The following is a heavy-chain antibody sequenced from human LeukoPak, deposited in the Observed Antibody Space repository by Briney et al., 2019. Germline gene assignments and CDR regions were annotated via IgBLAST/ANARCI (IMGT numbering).Heavy chain of an antibody. V-gene: IGHV3-15*01. Sequence: PGGSLRLSCAASGFTFSSAWMSWVRQAPGKGLEWVGRIKSKTDGGTTDYAAPVKGRFTISRDDSKNTLYLQMNSLKTEDTAVYYCTTIHISGWDYYYMDVWGKGTTVTISS. D-gene: IGHD6-19*01. CDR1: GFTFSSAW. CDR3: TTIHISGWDYYYMDV. CDR2: IKSKTDGGTT. J-gene: IGHJ6*03.